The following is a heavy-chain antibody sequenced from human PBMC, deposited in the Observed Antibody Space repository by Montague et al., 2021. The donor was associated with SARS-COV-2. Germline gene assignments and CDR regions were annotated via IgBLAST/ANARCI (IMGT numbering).Heavy chain of an antibody. J-gene: IGHJ6*02. V-gene: IGHV4-59*01. D-gene: IGHD2-8*01. Sequence: SETLSLTCGVYGGSFGDDHWSWIRQPPGKGLEWIGYIYYSGSTKYNPXXXSRVTVSVDRSKNQVSLKLSSVTAADTAVYYCARLLRSCTNGVCRTYYYYAMDVWGQGTTVTVSS. CDR1: GGSFGDDH. CDR2: IYYSGST. CDR3: ARLLRSCTNGVCRTYYYYAMDV.